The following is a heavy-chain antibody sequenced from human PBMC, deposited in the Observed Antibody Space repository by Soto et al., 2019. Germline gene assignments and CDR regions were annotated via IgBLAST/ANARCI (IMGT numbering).Heavy chain of an antibody. Sequence: SETLPLTCTVSGGSISSGGYYWSWIRQHPGKGLEWIGYIYYSGSTYYNPSLKSRVTISVDTSKNQFSLKLSSVTAADTAVYYCARAPMTTVTYYFDDWGQGTLVTVSS. CDR3: ARAPMTTVTYYFDD. D-gene: IGHD4-4*01. V-gene: IGHV4-31*03. CDR2: IYYSGST. CDR1: GGSISSGGYY. J-gene: IGHJ4*02.